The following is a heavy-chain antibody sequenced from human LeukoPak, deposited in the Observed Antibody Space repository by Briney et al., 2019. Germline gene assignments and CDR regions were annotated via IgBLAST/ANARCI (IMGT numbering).Heavy chain of an antibody. J-gene: IGHJ4*02. CDR3: ARGWGEGYSNYYYY. V-gene: IGHV1-69*05. CDR2: ISPSFGTA. Sequence: ASVKVSCKASGGTFSSYAIRWVRRAPGQGLEGVGGISPSFGTANYAQRFEGRVMITTDESTTTAYMALSSVGSEDTDVSYCARGWGEGYSNYYYYWGQGTLVTVSS. CDR1: GGTFSSYA. D-gene: IGHD4-11*01.